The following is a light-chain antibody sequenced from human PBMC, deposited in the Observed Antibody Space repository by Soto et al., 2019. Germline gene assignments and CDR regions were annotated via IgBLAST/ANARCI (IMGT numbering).Light chain of an antibody. CDR3: QQYNSYST. V-gene: IGKV1-5*01. J-gene: IGKJ1*01. Sequence: DIEMTQSPSSLSASVGDIVAITCRSSQSISSYLNWYQQEPGKAPKLLIYDASSLESGVPSRLSGSGSGTEFTLTISSLQPDDSATYYCQQYNSYSTFGQGTKVDIK. CDR2: DAS. CDR1: QSISSY.